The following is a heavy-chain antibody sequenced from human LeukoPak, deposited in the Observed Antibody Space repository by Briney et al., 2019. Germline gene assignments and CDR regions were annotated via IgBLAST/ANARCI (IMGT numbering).Heavy chain of an antibody. CDR2: ISSSGSTI. CDR1: GFTFSSYE. J-gene: IGHJ6*04. V-gene: IGHV3-48*03. D-gene: IGHD2-15*01. CDR3: ARGGMGYYYGMDV. Sequence: GGSLRLSCAASGFTFSSYEMNWVRQAPGKGLEWVSYISSSGSTIYYADSVKGRFTISRDNSKNTLYLQMNSLRAEDTAVYYCARGGMGYYYGMDVWGKGTTVTVSS.